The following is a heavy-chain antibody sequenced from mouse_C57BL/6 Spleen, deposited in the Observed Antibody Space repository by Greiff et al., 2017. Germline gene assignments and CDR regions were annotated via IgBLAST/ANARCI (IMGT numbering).Heavy chain of an antibody. V-gene: IGHV1-64*01. CDR2: IHPNSGST. CDR1: GYTFTSYW. CDR3: ARKTYGSNYYAMDY. Sequence: VQLQQPGAELVKPGASVKLSCKASGYTFTSYWMHWVKQRPGQGLEWIGMIHPNSGSTNYNEKFKSKATLTVDKSSSTAYMQLSSLTSEDSAVYYCARKTYGSNYYAMDYWGQGTSVTVSS. D-gene: IGHD1-1*01. J-gene: IGHJ4*01.